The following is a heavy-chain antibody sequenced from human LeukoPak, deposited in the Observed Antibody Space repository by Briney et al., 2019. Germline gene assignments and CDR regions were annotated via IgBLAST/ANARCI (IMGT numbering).Heavy chain of an antibody. CDR3: ARRTYEAFDI. Sequence: PSGTLSLTCAVSGASISSSNWRTRVRQPPGTGLEWTGEIYHSGSTNYNPSLKSRLTISVDKSKNLFSLKLTSLTAADTAVFYGARRTYEAFDIWGQGTMVTVPS. CDR2: IYHSGST. CDR1: GASISSSNW. D-gene: IGHD3-3*01. V-gene: IGHV4-4*02. J-gene: IGHJ3*02.